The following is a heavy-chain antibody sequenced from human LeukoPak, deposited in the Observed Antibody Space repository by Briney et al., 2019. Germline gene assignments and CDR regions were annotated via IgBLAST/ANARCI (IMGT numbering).Heavy chain of an antibody. CDR1: GFTFSSYS. D-gene: IGHD6-13*01. CDR2: ISSSSSYI. Sequence: GGSLRLSCAASGFTFSSYSMNWVRQAPGKGLEWVSSISSSSSYIYYADSVKGRFTISRDNAKNSLYLEMNSLRAEDTAVYYCARGLAAAGTRGPYWGQGTLVTVSS. CDR3: ARGLAAAGTRGPY. V-gene: IGHV3-21*01. J-gene: IGHJ4*02.